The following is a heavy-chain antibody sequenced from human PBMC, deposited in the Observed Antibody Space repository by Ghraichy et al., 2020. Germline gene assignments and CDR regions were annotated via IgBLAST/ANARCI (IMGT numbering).Heavy chain of an antibody. J-gene: IGHJ3*01. CDR1: GGSFSGYY. V-gene: IGHV4-34*01. CDR3: ARPAKAAFDV. Sequence: SETLSLTCAVYGGSFSGYYWSWIRQPPGKGLEWIGEINHSGSTNYNPSLKSRVTISVDTSKNQFSLKLSSVTAADTAVYYCARPAKAAFDVWGQGTMVTASS. CDR2: INHSGST.